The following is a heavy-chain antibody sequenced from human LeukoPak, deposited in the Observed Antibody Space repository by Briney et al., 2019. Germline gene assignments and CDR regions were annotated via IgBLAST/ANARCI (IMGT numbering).Heavy chain of an antibody. J-gene: IGHJ3*02. D-gene: IGHD1/OR15-1a*01. CDR2: IIPIFGTA. CDR3: ASEVEQPGRAFDI. CDR1: GGTFSSYA. Sequence: GASVKVSCKASGGTFSSYAISWVRQAPGQGLEWMGGIIPIFGTANYAQKFQGRVTITADESTSTAYMELSSLRSEDTAVYYCASEVEQPGRAFDIWGQGTMVTVSS. V-gene: IGHV1-69*13.